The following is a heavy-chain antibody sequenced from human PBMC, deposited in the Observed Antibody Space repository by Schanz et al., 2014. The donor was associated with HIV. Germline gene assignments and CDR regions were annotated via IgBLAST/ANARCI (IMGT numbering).Heavy chain of an antibody. J-gene: IGHJ6*02. D-gene: IGHD2-21*02. CDR1: GFIIDNYW. CDR3: ARDSVDAVVTSTDYYNGIDV. Sequence: EVHLEESGGGLVQPGGSLRLSCVGSGFIIDNYWMSWVRQAPGSGLEWVGNIKPDGSETYYVGSVRGRFTISRDNAQKSLFLQMNSLRDEDTAIYFCARDSVDAVVTSTDYYNGIDVWGQGTTVSVSS. V-gene: IGHV3-7*03. CDR2: IKPDGSET.